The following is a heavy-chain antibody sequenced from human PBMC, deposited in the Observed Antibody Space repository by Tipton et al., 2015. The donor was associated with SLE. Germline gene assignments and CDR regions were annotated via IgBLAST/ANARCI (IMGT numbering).Heavy chain of an antibody. CDR2: IYYSGST. J-gene: IGHJ4*02. CDR1: GGSFSVHY. CDR3: AKEISAAGY. V-gene: IGHV4-59*08. Sequence: TLSLTCAVYGGSFSVHYWSWSWIRQPPGKGLEWIGYIYYSGSTNYNPSLESRVSISVDTSRNQFSLKLNAVTAADTAVYYCAKEISAAGYWGQGTLVTVSS. D-gene: IGHD6-13*01.